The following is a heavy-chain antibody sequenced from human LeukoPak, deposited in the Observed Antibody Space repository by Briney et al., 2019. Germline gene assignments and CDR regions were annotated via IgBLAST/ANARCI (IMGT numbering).Heavy chain of an antibody. J-gene: IGHJ4*02. V-gene: IGHV4-34*01. CDR2: INHRGST. D-gene: IGHD1-26*01. Sequence: PSETLSLTCAVYGESLSKYYWTWIRQSPGKGLEWIGDINHRGSTNLNPSLKSRVTLSVDTSKHQFSLKLTSVTAADAAVYYCASSVGSTDYWGQGTLVTVSS. CDR3: ASSVGSTDY. CDR1: GESLSKYY.